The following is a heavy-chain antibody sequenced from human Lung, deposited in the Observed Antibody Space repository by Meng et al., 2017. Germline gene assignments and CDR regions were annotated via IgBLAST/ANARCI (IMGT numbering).Heavy chain of an antibody. CDR2: IIDSGST. V-gene: IGHV4-34*02. CDR3: VRRTYSSGWYFDY. J-gene: IGHJ4*02. CDR1: GGSFSGYY. Sequence: QVQLQQLGAGLLKPSGTLSLTCAVYGGSFSGYYWSWIRQPPGKGLEWIGEIIDSGSTNYNPSLKSRVTISVDTSKNQFSLRVTSVTAADRAVYYCVRRTYSSGWYFDYWGQGTLVTVSS. D-gene: IGHD6-19*01.